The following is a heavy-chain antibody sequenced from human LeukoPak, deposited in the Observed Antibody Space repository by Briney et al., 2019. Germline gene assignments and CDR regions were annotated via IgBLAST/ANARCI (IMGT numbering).Heavy chain of an antibody. Sequence: GGSLRLSCAASGFSFSTNWMHWVRQAPGKGLVWVSRINSDGSSTSYADFVKGRFTISRDNAKNTMYLQMNSLRAEDTAVYYCARGATYYYGSASYYHAYWGQGTLVTVSS. V-gene: IGHV3-74*01. J-gene: IGHJ4*02. CDR3: ARGATYYYGSASYYHAY. CDR2: INSDGSST. CDR1: GFSFSTNW. D-gene: IGHD3-10*01.